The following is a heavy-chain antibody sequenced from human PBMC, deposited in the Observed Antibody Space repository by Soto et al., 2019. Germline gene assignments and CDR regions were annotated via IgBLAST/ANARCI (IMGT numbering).Heavy chain of an antibody. CDR1: GGTFSNYA. D-gene: IGHD3-3*01. CDR3: ARGATIFGVAAYSYYEMEV. CDR2: IVPAFGTP. J-gene: IGHJ6*01. V-gene: IGHV1-69*01. Sequence: QVQLVQSGAEVKKPGSSVKVSCRASGGTFSNYAISWVRQAPGQELEWMGGIVPAFGTPNYAQNLQGRITITADDSTTTVYMDLSSLRSEDTAVYYCARGATIFGVAAYSYYEMEVW.